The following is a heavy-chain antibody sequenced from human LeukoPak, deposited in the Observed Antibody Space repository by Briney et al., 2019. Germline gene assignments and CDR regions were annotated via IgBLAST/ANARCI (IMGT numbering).Heavy chain of an antibody. D-gene: IGHD2-2*01. CDR2: INSRSDTI. V-gene: IGHV3-48*01. J-gene: IGHJ4*02. CDR1: GFSFSSYS. Sequence: GGSLRLSCVASGFSFSSYSMNWVRQAPGKGLEWISYINSRSDTIYHADSVKGRFTVSRDNANNSLHLQMNSLRAEDTAVYYCARFFVSLVPGPTGLLNDYWGQGTLVTVSS. CDR3: ARFFVSLVPGPTGLLNDY.